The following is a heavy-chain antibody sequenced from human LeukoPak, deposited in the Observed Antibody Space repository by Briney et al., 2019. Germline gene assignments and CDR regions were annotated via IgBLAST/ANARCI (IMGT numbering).Heavy chain of an antibody. J-gene: IGHJ4*02. Sequence: GGSLRLSCVASGVTFSSYWMHWVRQAPGKGLVWVSRINSDGSSTSYADSVKGRFTISRDNAKNTLYLQMNSLRAEDTAVYYCARGYCSGGSCYRFDYWGQGTLVTVSS. CDR2: INSDGSST. CDR1: GVTFSSYW. V-gene: IGHV3-74*01. CDR3: ARGYCSGGSCYRFDY. D-gene: IGHD2-15*01.